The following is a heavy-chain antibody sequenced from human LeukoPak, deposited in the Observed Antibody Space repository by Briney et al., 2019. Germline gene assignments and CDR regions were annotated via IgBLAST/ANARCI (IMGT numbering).Heavy chain of an antibody. D-gene: IGHD3-10*01. J-gene: IGHJ6*03. CDR2: IRFDGSIK. CDR3: AKNYGSGSSVKYYYYMDV. CDR1: VFTFSSYA. Sequence: GSLRLSCAASVFTFSSYAMHWVRQAPGKGLEGVAFIRFDGSIKYYADSVNGRFTSSRENSKNTLYLQMNSLRAEDTAVYYCAKNYGSGSSVKYYYYMDVWGKGTTVTVSS. V-gene: IGHV3-30*02.